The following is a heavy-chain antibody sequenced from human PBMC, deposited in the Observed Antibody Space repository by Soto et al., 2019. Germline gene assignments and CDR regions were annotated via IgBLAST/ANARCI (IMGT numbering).Heavy chain of an antibody. CDR1: GYTFTSYG. J-gene: IGHJ2*01. Sequence: ASVKVSCKASGYTFTSYGISWLRQAPGQGLEWMGWISAYNGNTNYAQKLQGRVTMTTDTSTSTAYMELRSLRSDDTAVYYCARVVYCSSTSCSLGWYFDLWGRGTLVTVSS. D-gene: IGHD2-2*01. CDR2: ISAYNGNT. CDR3: ARVVYCSSTSCSLGWYFDL. V-gene: IGHV1-18*01.